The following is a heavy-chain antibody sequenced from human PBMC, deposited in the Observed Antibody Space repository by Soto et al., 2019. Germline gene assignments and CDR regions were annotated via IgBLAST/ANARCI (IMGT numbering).Heavy chain of an antibody. J-gene: IGHJ3*01. Sequence: SETLSLTCTVSGGSVSSDTHYWSWIRQPPWNRLEWTGFIYSSVSTNYNPSLKSRVTMSVDTSKNQFSLKLTSVIVADTAVYQCTAFDRCWSDTFCDSWADVWGQGXKVT. CDR1: GGSVSSDTHY. V-gene: IGHV4-61*01. D-gene: IGHD3-22*01. CDR3: TAFDRCWSDTFCDSWADV. CDR2: IYSSVST.